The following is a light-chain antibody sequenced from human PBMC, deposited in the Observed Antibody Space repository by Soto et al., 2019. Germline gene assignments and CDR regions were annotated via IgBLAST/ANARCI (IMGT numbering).Light chain of an antibody. CDR3: QSYDTSLRAWV. CDR1: SSNIGAGYD. CDR2: GNT. J-gene: IGLJ3*02. V-gene: IGLV1-40*01. Sequence: QSVLTQPPSVSGAPGQRVTISCTGSSSNIGAGYDVHWYQQPPGASPRLLIYGNTNRPSGLPDRFSGSKSGTSASLAITGLHGKDEADYYCQSYDTSLRAWVFGGGTKLTVL.